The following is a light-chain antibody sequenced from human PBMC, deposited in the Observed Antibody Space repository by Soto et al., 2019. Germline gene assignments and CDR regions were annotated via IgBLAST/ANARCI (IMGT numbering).Light chain of an antibody. V-gene: IGKV1-5*01. CDR2: DAS. CDR1: QGIGTW. J-gene: IGKJ2*01. CDR3: QQYNTYSYT. Sequence: DLQMTQSPSTLSASVGDRVAITCRASQGIGTWLAWYQQKPGRAPKLLIYDASTLEGGVPSRFSGGGSGTDFTLTISSLQPDDFATYYCQQYNTYSYTFGPGTKLEI.